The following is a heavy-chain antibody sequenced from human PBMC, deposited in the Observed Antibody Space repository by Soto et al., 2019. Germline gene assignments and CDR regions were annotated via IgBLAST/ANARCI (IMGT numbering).Heavy chain of an antibody. J-gene: IGHJ6*02. D-gene: IGHD1-26*01. CDR1: GFTFSSYG. Sequence: QVQLVESGGGVVQPGRSLRLSCAASGFTFSSYGMHWVRQAPGKGLEWVAVISYDGSNKYYADSVKGRFTISRDNSKNTLYLQMNSLRAEDTAVYYCAKDQVSGSYYPSPPYYSYGMDVWGQGTTVTVSS. CDR3: AKDQVSGSYYPSPPYYSYGMDV. V-gene: IGHV3-30*18. CDR2: ISYDGSNK.